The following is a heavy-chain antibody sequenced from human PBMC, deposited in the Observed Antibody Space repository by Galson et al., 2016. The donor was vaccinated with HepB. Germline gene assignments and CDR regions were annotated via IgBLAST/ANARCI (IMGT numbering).Heavy chain of an antibody. D-gene: IGHD5-18*01. CDR1: GGTLSTYA. J-gene: IGHJ5*02. CDR2: IIPIFGTP. Sequence: SVKVSCKASGGTLSTYAISWVRQAPGQGLDWMGGIIPIFGTPNYAQKFHDRVTITADESTSTVYMALSSLRSEDTAVYYCARDRGVETDMVPYHWFDPWGQGTLVTVSS. V-gene: IGHV1-69*13. CDR3: ARDRGVETDMVPYHWFDP.